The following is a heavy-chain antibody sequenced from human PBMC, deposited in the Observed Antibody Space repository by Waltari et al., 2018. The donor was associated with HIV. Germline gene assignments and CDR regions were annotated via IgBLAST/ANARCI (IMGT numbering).Heavy chain of an antibody. CDR3: ATDGVWGSYRYVGGYFDY. J-gene: IGHJ4*02. Sequence: EVQLVDSGGGLVHPGGSLGRACAASGCTFSESWMTCVRQAPGKGLEWVANIKQDGSETYYVDSVRGRFTISRDNAKNSLYLQMNSLRAEDTAVYYCATDGVWGSYRYVGGYFDYWGQGTLVTVSS. V-gene: IGHV3-7*01. D-gene: IGHD3-16*02. CDR2: IKQDGSET. CDR1: GCTFSESW.